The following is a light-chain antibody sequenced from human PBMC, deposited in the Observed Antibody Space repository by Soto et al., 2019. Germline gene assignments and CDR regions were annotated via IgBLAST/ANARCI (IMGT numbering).Light chain of an antibody. CDR1: QSISTN. CDR3: HQYGRAPRT. Sequence: EVVMTPSPATLSVSPGGRSTLSCMASQSISTNLAWYQQKPGQAPRLLIYSASTRATGIPDRFSGSGSGADFTLTITRLEPEDFEVYYCHQYGRAPRTFGQGTKVDIK. J-gene: IGKJ1*01. V-gene: IGKV3-20*01. CDR2: SAS.